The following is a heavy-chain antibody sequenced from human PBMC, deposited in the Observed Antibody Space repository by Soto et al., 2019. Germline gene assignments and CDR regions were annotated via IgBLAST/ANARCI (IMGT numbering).Heavy chain of an antibody. Sequence: PGGSLRLSCAASGFTFSSYWMSWVRQAPGKGLEWVANIKQDGSEKYYVDSVKGRFTISRDNAKNSLYLQMNSLRAEDTAVYYCAKNQGVELVPLATVDWFDPWGQGSVVTVSS. CDR3: AKNQGVELVPLATVDWFDP. V-gene: IGHV3-7*03. CDR2: IKQDGSEK. D-gene: IGHD1-26*01. CDR1: GFTFSSYW. J-gene: IGHJ5*02.